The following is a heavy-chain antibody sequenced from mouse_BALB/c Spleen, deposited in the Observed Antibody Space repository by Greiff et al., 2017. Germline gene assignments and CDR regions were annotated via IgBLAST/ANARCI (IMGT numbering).Heavy chain of an antibody. Sequence: EVQLQQSGAELVRSGASVKLSCTASGFNIKDYYMHWVKQRPEQGLEWIGWIDPENGDTEYAPKFQGKATMTADTSSNTAYLQLSSLTSEDTAVYYSNAWGGNYYPFDYWGQGTTVTVSS. J-gene: IGHJ2*01. V-gene: IGHV14-4*02. CDR2: IDPENGDT. D-gene: IGHD2-1*01. CDR3: NAWGGNYYPFDY. CDR1: GFNIKDYY.